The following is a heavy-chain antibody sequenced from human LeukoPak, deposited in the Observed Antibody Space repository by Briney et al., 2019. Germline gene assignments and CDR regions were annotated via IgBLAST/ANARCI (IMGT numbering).Heavy chain of an antibody. V-gene: IGHV3-7*01. J-gene: IGHJ6*03. CDR3: ARDPSGWNYGWEYYYYYYYYMDV. CDR2: IKQDGSEK. CDR1: GFTFSNYW. D-gene: IGHD1-7*01. Sequence: SGGSLRLSCAASGFTFSNYWMSWVRQAPGKGLEWVANIKQDGSEKYYVDSVKGRFTISRDNAKNSLYLQMNSLRAEDTAVYYCARDPSGWNYGWEYYYYYYYYMDVWGKGTTVTVSS.